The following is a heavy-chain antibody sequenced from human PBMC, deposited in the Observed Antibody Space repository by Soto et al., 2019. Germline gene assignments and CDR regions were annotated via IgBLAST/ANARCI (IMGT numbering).Heavy chain of an antibody. CDR3: AKDRVFIVGATTIDY. CDR1: GFTFSSYA. V-gene: IGHV3-23*01. J-gene: IGHJ4*02. Sequence: GGSLRLSCAASGFTFSSYAMSWVRQAPGKGLEWVSAISGSGGSTYYADSVKGRFTISRDNSKNTLYLQMNSLRAEDTAVYYCAKDRVFIVGATTIDYWGQGTLVTVSS. D-gene: IGHD1-26*01. CDR2: ISGSGGST.